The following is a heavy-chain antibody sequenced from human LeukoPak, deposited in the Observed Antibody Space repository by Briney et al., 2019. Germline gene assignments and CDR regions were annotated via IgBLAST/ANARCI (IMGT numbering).Heavy chain of an antibody. D-gene: IGHD3-10*01. CDR1: GFTFSSYG. CDR3: ARDGEDFDY. V-gene: IGHV3-7*01. J-gene: IGHJ4*02. Sequence: PGGSLRLSCAASGFTFSSYGMSWVRQAPGKGLEWVANIKQDGSEKYYVDSVKGRFTISRDNAKNSLYLQMNSLRAEDTAVYYCARDGEDFDYWGQGTLVTVSS. CDR2: IKQDGSEK.